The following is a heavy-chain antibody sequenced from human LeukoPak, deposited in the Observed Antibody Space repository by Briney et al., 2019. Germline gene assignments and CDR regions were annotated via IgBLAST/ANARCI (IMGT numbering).Heavy chain of an antibody. J-gene: IGHJ4*02. Sequence: GGSLRLSCAASGFTFNSYPMHWVRQPPGKGLEWLAVISYDGYTTLHADSVKGRFTISRDDSRDTLYLQMNSLRSEDTAVYYCARDPRRGSPDYFDYWGQGTLVTVST. D-gene: IGHD3-16*01. V-gene: IGHV3-30*04. CDR3: ARDPRRGSPDYFDY. CDR1: GFTFNSYP. CDR2: ISYDGYTT.